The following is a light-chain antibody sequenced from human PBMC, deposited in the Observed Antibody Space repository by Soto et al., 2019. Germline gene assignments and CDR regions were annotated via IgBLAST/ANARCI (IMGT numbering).Light chain of an antibody. J-gene: IGKJ4*01. CDR3: QQHTNWPLT. CDR1: QSVSSF. V-gene: IGKV3-11*01. CDR2: DAS. Sequence: ETVLTQSPATLSLSPGEGATLSCRASQSVSSFLAFYQQKPGQAPRLLIYDASNRATGIPARFSGSGSGTDFTLTISSLEPEDFAVYYCQQHTNWPLTFGGGTKVDIK.